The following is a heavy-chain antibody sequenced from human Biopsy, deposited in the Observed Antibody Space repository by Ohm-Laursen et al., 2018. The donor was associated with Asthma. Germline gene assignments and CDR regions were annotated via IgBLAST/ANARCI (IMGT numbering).Heavy chain of an antibody. J-gene: IGHJ3*01. CDR1: GYTFIHFA. CDR3: ARTYYDFLTGQVNDAFAL. V-gene: IGHV1-3*01. D-gene: IGHD3-9*01. Sequence: ASVKVSCKASGYTFIHFAIHWVRQAPGQRLEWMGWINAGDGNTKYSQKFPGRVTITRDTSASTAYMDLRNLRSEDTAMYYCARTYYDFLTGQVNDAFALWGQGTMVTVSS. CDR2: INAGDGNT.